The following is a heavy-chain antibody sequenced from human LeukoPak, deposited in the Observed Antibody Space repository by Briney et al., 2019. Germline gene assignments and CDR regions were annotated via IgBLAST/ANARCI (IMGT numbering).Heavy chain of an antibody. CDR1: GYTFTGYY. Sequence: ASVKVSCKASGYTFTGYYMHWVRHAPGQRLEWMGWINPNSGGTNYAQKFQGRVTMTRDTSISTAYMELSRLRSDDTAVYYCARVEEYQLLSFDYWGQGTLVTVSS. CDR2: INPNSGGT. D-gene: IGHD2-2*01. V-gene: IGHV1-2*02. CDR3: ARVEEYQLLSFDY. J-gene: IGHJ4*02.